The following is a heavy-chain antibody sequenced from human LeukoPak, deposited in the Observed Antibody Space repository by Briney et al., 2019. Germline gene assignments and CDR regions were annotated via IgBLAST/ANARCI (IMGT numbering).Heavy chain of an antibody. Sequence: SETLSLTCTVSGGSISSGGYYWSWIRQPPGKRLEWFGYIYHSGSTNYNPSLRSRVTMSVDTSRNQFSLRLSSVTAADTAVYYCARRASYTTSFFDYWGQGILVTVSS. CDR1: GGSISSGGYY. J-gene: IGHJ4*02. D-gene: IGHD1-26*01. V-gene: IGHV4-61*08. CDR2: IYHSGST. CDR3: ARRASYTTSFFDY.